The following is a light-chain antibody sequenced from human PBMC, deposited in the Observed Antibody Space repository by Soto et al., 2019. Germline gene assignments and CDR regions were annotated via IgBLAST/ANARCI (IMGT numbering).Light chain of an antibody. CDR2: EVY. CDR3: SSYAGISNYV. Sequence: QSALTQPPSASGSPGQSVTISCTGTSSDVGGYNYVSWYQQHPGKAPKLMIYEVYKRPSGVPDRFSGSKSGNTASLTVSGLQAEDEADYYCSSYAGISNYVFGTGTKLTVL. V-gene: IGLV2-8*01. CDR1: SSDVGGYNY. J-gene: IGLJ1*01.